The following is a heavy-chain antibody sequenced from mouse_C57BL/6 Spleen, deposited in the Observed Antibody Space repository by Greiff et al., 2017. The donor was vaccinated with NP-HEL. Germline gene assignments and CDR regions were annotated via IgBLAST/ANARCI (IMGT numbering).Heavy chain of an antibody. D-gene: IGHD1-1*01. J-gene: IGHJ2*01. CDR3: ATYYGSSDGGYYFDY. V-gene: IGHV3-6*01. CDR1: GYSITSGYY. CDR2: ISYDGSN. Sequence: VQLKQSGPGLVKPSQSLSLTCSVTGYSITSGYYWNWIRQFPGNKLEWMGYISYDGSNNYNPSLKNRNSITRDTSKNQFYLKLNSVTTEDSATYYCATYYGSSDGGYYFDYWGQGTTLTVSS.